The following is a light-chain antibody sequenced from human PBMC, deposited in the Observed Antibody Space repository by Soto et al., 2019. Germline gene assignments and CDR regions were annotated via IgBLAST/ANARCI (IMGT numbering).Light chain of an antibody. V-gene: IGLV1-44*01. CDR3: AAWDDSLNGWV. CDR1: SSNVGSNT. Sequence: QSVLTQSPSASGTPGQRVTISCSGSSSNVGSNTVNWYQHFPGTAPKVLIYNKNQRPSGVPDRFSGSKSGTSASLAISGLQSEDEAEYYCAAWDDSLNGWVFGGGTKVTVL. J-gene: IGLJ3*02. CDR2: NKN.